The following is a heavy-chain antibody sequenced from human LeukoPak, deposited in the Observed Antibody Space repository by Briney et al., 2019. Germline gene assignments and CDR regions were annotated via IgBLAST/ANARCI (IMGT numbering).Heavy chain of an antibody. Sequence: PGGSLRLSCSASGFTFSNYNIHWVRQAPGKGLEWVAVISYDGSNKYYADSVKGRFTISRDNSKNTLYLQMNSLRAEDTAVYYCAPQKGYLGGQGTLVTVSS. V-gene: IGHV3-30*03. J-gene: IGHJ4*02. CDR1: GFTFSNYN. D-gene: IGHD2-21*01. CDR2: ISYDGSNK. CDR3: APQKGYL.